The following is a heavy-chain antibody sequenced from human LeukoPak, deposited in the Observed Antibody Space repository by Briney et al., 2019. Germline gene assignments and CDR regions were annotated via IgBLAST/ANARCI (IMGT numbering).Heavy chain of an antibody. D-gene: IGHD6-6*01. Sequence: GGSLRLSCAASGFTFTNYWMRWVSQAPGKGLEWVANIKQDGSVKYYGVSVKGRFTISRDNAKNSVYLQMNSLRVEDTAVYYCARIGYSSSSFDYWGQGILVTVSS. J-gene: IGHJ4*02. CDR3: ARIGYSSSSFDY. CDR2: IKQDGSVK. V-gene: IGHV3-7*01. CDR1: GFTFTNYW.